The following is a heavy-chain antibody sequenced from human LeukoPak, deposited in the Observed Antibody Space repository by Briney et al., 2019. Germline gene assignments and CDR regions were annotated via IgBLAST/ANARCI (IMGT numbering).Heavy chain of an antibody. V-gene: IGHV3-21*01. Sequence: GGSXXXXCAXXXXXXXSYSMNXXRQAPGKGLEWGSSISSSSSYIYYADSVKGRFTISRDNAKNSLYLQMNSLRAEDTAMYYCAREDSSGYQFDYWGQGTLVTVSS. D-gene: IGHD3-22*01. CDR3: AREDSSGYQFDY. J-gene: IGHJ4*02. CDR2: ISSSSSYI. CDR1: XXXXXSYS.